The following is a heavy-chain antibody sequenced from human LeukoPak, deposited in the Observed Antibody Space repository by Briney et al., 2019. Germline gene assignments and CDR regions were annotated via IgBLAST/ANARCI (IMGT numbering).Heavy chain of an antibody. CDR2: ISWNSGSI. D-gene: IGHD6-13*01. CDR1: GFTFDDYA. V-gene: IGHV3-9*03. Sequence: GRSLRLSCAASGFTFDDYAMHWVRQAPGKGLEWVSGISWNSGSIGYADSVKGRFTISRVNAKNSLYLQMNSLRAEDMALYYCAKDISLAAAGTLDYWGQGTLVTVSS. J-gene: IGHJ4*02. CDR3: AKDISLAAAGTLDY.